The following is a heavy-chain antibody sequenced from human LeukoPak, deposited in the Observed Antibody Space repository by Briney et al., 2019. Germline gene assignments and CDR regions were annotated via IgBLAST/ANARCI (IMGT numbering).Heavy chain of an antibody. Sequence: GGSLRLSCAASGFTFSSSAMSWVRQVPGKGLEWVSGISASGGSTSYADSVRGRFTISRDNSKNTLYVQMNSLRDEDTAVYYCAKGSGSSCYSPCDYWGQGILVTVSS. CDR3: AKGSGSSCYSPCDY. CDR1: GFTFSSSA. D-gene: IGHD2-15*01. V-gene: IGHV3-23*01. CDR2: ISASGGST. J-gene: IGHJ4*02.